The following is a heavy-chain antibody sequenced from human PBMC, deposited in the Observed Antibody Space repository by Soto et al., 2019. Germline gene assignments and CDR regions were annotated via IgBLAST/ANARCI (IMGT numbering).Heavy chain of an antibody. J-gene: IGHJ4*02. CDR3: ARKALDTDFDY. D-gene: IGHD3-9*01. CDR2: IIPILGIA. V-gene: IGHV1-69*02. CDR1: GGTFSSYT. Sequence: ASVKVSCKASGGTFSSYTISWVRQAPGQGLEWMGRIIPILGIANYAQKFQGRVTITADKSTSTAYMELSSLRSEDTAVYYCARKALDTDFDYWGQGTLVTVSS.